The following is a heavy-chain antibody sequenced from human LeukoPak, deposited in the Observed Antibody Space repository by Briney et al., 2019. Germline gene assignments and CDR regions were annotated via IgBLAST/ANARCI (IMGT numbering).Heavy chain of an antibody. Sequence: GGSLRLSCAASGFSFSDYAIYWVRQTPGKGLEWVAFIRYDGSNKYYADSVKGRFTISRDNSKNTLYLQMNSLRPEDTAVYYCAKVNKGGYDSFDYWGQGTLVTVSS. CDR2: IRYDGSNK. CDR1: GFSFSDYA. V-gene: IGHV3-30*02. CDR3: AKVNKGGYDSFDY. D-gene: IGHD5-12*01. J-gene: IGHJ4*02.